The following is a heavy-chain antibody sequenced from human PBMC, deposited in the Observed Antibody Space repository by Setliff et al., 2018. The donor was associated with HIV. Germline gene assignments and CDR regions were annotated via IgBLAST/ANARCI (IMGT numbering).Heavy chain of an antibody. D-gene: IGHD5-18*01. CDR2: ISGSGIST. Sequence: GGSLRLSCAASGFTFSSHAMTWVRQAPGQGLEWVSIISGSGISTYYADSVKGRFTISRDNSRNMLYLQMNSLRVEDTAIYYCAKMHTAMDPDTFDIWGQGTMVTVSS. V-gene: IGHV3-23*01. CDR1: GFTFSSHA. CDR3: AKMHTAMDPDTFDI. J-gene: IGHJ3*02.